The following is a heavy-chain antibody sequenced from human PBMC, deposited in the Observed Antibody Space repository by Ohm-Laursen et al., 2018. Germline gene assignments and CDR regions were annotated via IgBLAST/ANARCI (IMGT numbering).Heavy chain of an antibody. V-gene: IGHV3-23*01. Sequence: SLRLSCTASGFNFRIYAMGWVRQAPGKGLEWVSTIGDVDTFYAASVRGRFTISRDNSKNTIYLQMNSLRAEDTAIYHCAKDHVSGNGIYDNFDTWGQGTMVTVSA. CDR1: GFNFRIYA. CDR2: IGDVDT. D-gene: IGHD3-10*01. J-gene: IGHJ3*02. CDR3: AKDHVSGNGIYDNFDT.